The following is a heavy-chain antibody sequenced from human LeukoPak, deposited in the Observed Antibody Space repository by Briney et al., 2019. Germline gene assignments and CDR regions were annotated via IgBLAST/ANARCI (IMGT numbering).Heavy chain of an antibody. CDR1: GYTFTSYG. Sequence: ASVKVSCKASGYTFTSYGIRWVRPAPGQGLEWMGWISAYNGNTNYAQKLQGRVTMTTDTSTSTAYMELRSLRSDDTAVYYCARGDYGGNSGDYWGQGTLVTVSS. CDR2: ISAYNGNT. D-gene: IGHD4-17*01. CDR3: ARGDYGGNSGDY. V-gene: IGHV1-18*01. J-gene: IGHJ4*02.